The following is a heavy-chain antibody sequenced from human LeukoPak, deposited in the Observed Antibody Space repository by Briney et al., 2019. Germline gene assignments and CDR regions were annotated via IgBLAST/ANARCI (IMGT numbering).Heavy chain of an antibody. CDR2: IIPIFGTA. V-gene: IGHV1-69*05. CDR1: GGTFSSYA. Sequence: SVKVSCKASGGTFSSYAISWVRQAPGQGLEWMGGIIPIFGTANYAQKFQGRVTMTRDTSTSTVYMELRSLGSEDTAVYYCARGVVIMFRRADAFDIWGQGTMVTVSS. D-gene: IGHD3-3*01. J-gene: IGHJ3*02. CDR3: ARGVVIMFRRADAFDI.